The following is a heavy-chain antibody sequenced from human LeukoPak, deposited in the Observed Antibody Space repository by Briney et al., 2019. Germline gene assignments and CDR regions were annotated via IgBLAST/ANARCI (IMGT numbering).Heavy chain of an antibody. CDR2: ISYDGSNK. CDR1: GFTFSRNA. Sequence: GGSLRLSCAASGFTFSRNAMNWVRQAPGKGLEWVAVISYDGSNKYYADSVKGRFTISRDNSKNTLYLQMNSLRAEDTAVYYCARDREYYDFWSGYYIRGSLDYWGQGTLVTVSS. J-gene: IGHJ4*02. D-gene: IGHD3-3*01. CDR3: ARDREYYDFWSGYYIRGSLDY. V-gene: IGHV3-30-3*01.